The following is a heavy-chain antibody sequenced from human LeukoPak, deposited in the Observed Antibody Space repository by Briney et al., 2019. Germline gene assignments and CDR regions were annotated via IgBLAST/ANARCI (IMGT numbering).Heavy chain of an antibody. CDR3: AKGGVGAITGTYDS. Sequence: SETLSLTCAVTGDSISSGGYSWSRIRQPPGMALEWIGNIYHSGGTHHNPSLKSRVTMSVDRSKNQFSLKLTSVTAADTAVYYCAKGGVGAITGTYDSWGQGIPVTVSS. J-gene: IGHJ4*02. D-gene: IGHD1-26*01. CDR1: GDSISSGGYS. V-gene: IGHV4-30-2*01. CDR2: IYHSGGT.